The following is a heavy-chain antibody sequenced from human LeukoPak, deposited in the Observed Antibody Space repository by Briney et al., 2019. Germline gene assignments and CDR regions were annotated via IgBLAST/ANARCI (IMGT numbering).Heavy chain of an antibody. J-gene: IGHJ4*02. V-gene: IGHV3-74*01. Sequence: GGSLRLSCAASGFTFSNYWMHWVRQAPGKGLVWVSRIKSDGSSTRYADSVKGRFTISRDNAKNTLYLQMNSLRADETAVYYCAKDPGRFGELLSYYFDYWGQGTLVTVSS. CDR3: AKDPGRFGELLSYYFDY. D-gene: IGHD3-10*01. CDR1: GFTFSNYW. CDR2: IKSDGSST.